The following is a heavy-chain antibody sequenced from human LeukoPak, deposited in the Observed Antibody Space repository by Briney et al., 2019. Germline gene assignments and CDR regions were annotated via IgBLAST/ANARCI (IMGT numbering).Heavy chain of an antibody. CDR3: ARREGAARSYYFDY. Sequence: SETLSLTCGVSGYSISSGYYWGWIRQPPGKGLEWIGSIYHSGSTYYNPSLKSRVTISVDTSKNQFSLKLSSVTAADTAVYYCARREGAARSYYFDYWGQGTLVTVSS. J-gene: IGHJ4*02. V-gene: IGHV4-38-2*01. D-gene: IGHD6-6*01. CDR2: IYHSGST. CDR1: GYSISSGYY.